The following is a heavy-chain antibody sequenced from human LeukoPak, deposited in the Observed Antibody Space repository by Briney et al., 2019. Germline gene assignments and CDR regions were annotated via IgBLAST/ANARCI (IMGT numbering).Heavy chain of an antibody. V-gene: IGHV1-18*01. CDR3: ARDPNGDYIGAFDM. CDR2: ISAYNGNT. J-gene: IGHJ3*02. CDR1: GYTFTSYG. Sequence: ASVKVSCKASGYTFTSYGISRVRQAPGQGLEWMRWISAYNGNTNYAQKLQGRVTMTTDTSTSTAYMELRSLRSDDTAVYYCARDPNGDYIGAFDMWGPGTMVTVSS. D-gene: IGHD4-17*01.